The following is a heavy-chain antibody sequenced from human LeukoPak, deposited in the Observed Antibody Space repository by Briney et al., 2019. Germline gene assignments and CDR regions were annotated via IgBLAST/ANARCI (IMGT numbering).Heavy chain of an antibody. CDR1: GFTFRNFG. CDR2: IWYDGNNK. J-gene: IGHJ4*02. CDR3: ARDYHGLDY. V-gene: IGHV3-33*01. Sequence: GGSLRLSCAASGFTFRNFGMHCVRQTPGKGLEWVAVIWYDGNNKYYADSVKGRFTISRDNSKNTLYLQMKSLRAEDTAVYYCARDYHGLDYWGQGTLVTVSS. D-gene: IGHD2-2*01.